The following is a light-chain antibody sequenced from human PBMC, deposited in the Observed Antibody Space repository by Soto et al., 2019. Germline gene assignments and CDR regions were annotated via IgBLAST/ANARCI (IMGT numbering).Light chain of an antibody. CDR1: QSVDSAF. V-gene: IGKV3-20*01. Sequence: EIVFTQSPGSLSLSLGERATLSCRASQSVDSAFFAWYQQKPGQPPRLLMYGASRRATGIPDRFSGSGSGTDFTLTISRLEPEDFAVYYCQQYASSLTFGQGTKVDI. CDR3: QQYASSLT. CDR2: GAS. J-gene: IGKJ1*01.